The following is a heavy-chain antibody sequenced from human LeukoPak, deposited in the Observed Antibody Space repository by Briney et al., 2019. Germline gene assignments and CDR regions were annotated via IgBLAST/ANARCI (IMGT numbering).Heavy chain of an antibody. CDR3: ARDRDYGDDECFFDY. D-gene: IGHD4-17*01. CDR1: GGTFGSYA. Sequence: GSSVKVSCKASGGTFGSYAISWVRQAPGQGLEWMGGIIPIFGTANYAQKFQGRVTITADESTSTAYMELSSLRSEDTAVYYCARDRDYGDDECFFDYWGQGTLVTVSS. CDR2: IIPIFGTA. V-gene: IGHV1-69*01. J-gene: IGHJ4*02.